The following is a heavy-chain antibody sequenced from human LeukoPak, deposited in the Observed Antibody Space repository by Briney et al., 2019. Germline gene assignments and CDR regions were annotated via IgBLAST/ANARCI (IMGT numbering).Heavy chain of an antibody. D-gene: IGHD3-10*01. CDR3: ARAGSNGGTFDY. V-gene: IGHV1-2*02. CDR1: GYTFTGYY. CDR2: INPNSGGT. Sequence: ASVNVSFKASGYTFTGYYMHWVRQAPGQGLEGMGWINPNSGGTNYAQKFQGRVTMSRDTSISTAYMELSRLRSDDTAVYYCARAGSNGGTFDYWGQGTLVTVSS. J-gene: IGHJ4*02.